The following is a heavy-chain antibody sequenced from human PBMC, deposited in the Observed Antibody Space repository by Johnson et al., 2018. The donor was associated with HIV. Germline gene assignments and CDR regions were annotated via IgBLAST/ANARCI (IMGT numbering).Heavy chain of an antibody. D-gene: IGHD3-22*01. CDR3: ARDLSSITMIVVVRDDAFDI. V-gene: IGHV3-30*03. Sequence: QLVESGGGVVQPGRSLRLSCAASGFTFSSYGMHWVRQAPGKGLEWVAVISYDGSNKYYADSVKGRFTISRDNAKNSLYLQMNSLRAEDTAVYYCARDLSSITMIVVVRDDAFDIWGQGTMVTVSS. CDR2: ISYDGSNK. J-gene: IGHJ3*02. CDR1: GFTFSSYG.